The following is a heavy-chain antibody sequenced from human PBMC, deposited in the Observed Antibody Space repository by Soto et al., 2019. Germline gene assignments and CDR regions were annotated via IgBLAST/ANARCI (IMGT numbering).Heavy chain of an antibody. CDR1: GGSFSGYY. CDR3: ARGADCSSTSCYVDP. V-gene: IGHV4-34*01. CDR2: INHSGST. D-gene: IGHD2-2*01. Sequence: SETLSLTCAVYGGSFSGYYWSWIRQPPGKGLEWIGEINHSGSTNYNPSLKSRVTISVDTSKNQFSLKLSFVTAADTAVYYCARGADCSSTSCYVDPWGQGTLVTVSS. J-gene: IGHJ5*02.